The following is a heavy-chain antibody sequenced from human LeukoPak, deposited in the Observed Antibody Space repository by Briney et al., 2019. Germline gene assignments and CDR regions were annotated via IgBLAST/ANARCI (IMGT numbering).Heavy chain of an antibody. CDR1: GFTFSSYW. J-gene: IGHJ4*02. CDR2: IKQDGSEK. Sequence: GGSLRLSCAASGFTFSSYWVSWVRQAPGKGLEWVANIKQDGSEKYYVDSVKGRFTISRDNAKNSLYLQMNSLRAEDTAVYYCARRNTVTTFYYFDYWGQGTLVTVS. V-gene: IGHV3-7*01. CDR3: ARRNTVTTFYYFDY. D-gene: IGHD4-11*01.